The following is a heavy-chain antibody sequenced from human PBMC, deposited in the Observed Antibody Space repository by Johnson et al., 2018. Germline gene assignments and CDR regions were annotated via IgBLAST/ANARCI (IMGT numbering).Heavy chain of an antibody. Sequence: EVQLVESGGGLVQPGGSLRLSCAASGFSFNSYGMNWVRQAPGKGLEWVSSISASGGDTHYADSVKGRFIISSDSAKRTLYLQMNSLRAVDTAVYHCAKDRWEGATGDSLDIWGQGTMVTVSS. CDR2: ISASGGDT. CDR1: GFSFNSYG. D-gene: IGHD1-26*01. CDR3: AKDRWEGATGDSLDI. J-gene: IGHJ3*02. V-gene: IGHV3-23*04.